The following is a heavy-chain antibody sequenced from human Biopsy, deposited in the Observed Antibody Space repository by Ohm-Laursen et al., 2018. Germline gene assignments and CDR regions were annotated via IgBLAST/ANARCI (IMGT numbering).Heavy chain of an antibody. CDR2: IIPILGRP. Sequence: SSVKVSCKASGDTFTTYGFNWVRQAPGQGLEWMGGIIPILGRPTYAQKFQGRVTITADTSTGTVFMDLSTLRSEDSALYYCAREQHPYIDVLTDSFSYVPMDVWGAGTTVTVSS. CDR3: AREQHPYIDVLTDSFSYVPMDV. J-gene: IGHJ6*04. D-gene: IGHD3-9*01. V-gene: IGHV1-69*04. CDR1: GDTFTTYG.